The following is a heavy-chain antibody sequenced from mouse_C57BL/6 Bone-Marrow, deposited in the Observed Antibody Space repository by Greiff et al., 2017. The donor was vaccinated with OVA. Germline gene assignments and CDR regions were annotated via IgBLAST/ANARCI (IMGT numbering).Heavy chain of an antibody. Sequence: EVKLMESGGGLVQPKGSLKLSCAASGFSFNTYAMNWVRQAPGKGLEWVARIRSKSNNYATYYADSVKDRFTISRDDSESMLSLQMNNLKTEDTXMYYCVRLNPDGGYAMDYWGQGTSVTVSS. CDR3: VRLNPDGGYAMDY. CDR2: IRSKSNNYAT. J-gene: IGHJ4*01. CDR1: GFSFNTYA. V-gene: IGHV10-1*01.